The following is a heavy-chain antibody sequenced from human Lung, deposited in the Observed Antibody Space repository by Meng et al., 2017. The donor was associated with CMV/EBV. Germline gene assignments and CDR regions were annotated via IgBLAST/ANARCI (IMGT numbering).Heavy chain of an antibody. CDR3: ARGPTLRGQYYDFSTPGAWFDP. CDR1: RGSIRSNNW. Sequence: GSLRLXXAVSRGSIRSNNWWSWVRQPPGKGLEWIGEVFHSGRTNYNPSLMSRVTISVDKSENQFSLRLTSVTAADTAVYFCARGPTLRGQYYDFSTPGAWFDPWGQGAXVTVSS. D-gene: IGHD3-3*01. V-gene: IGHV4-4*01. J-gene: IGHJ5*02. CDR2: VFHSGRT.